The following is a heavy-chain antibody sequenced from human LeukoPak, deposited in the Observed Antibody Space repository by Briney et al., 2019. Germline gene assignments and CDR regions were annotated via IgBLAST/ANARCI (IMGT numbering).Heavy chain of an antibody. Sequence: GGSLRLSCAASGFTVSSNYMSWVRQAPGKGLEWVSVIYSGGSTYYADSVKGRFTISRDNSKNTLYLQMNSLRAEDTAVYYCAREDGDPLGNYYGMDVWGQGTTVTVSS. J-gene: IGHJ6*02. V-gene: IGHV3-53*01. CDR2: IYSGGST. CDR3: AREDGDPLGNYYGMDV. CDR1: GFTVSSNY. D-gene: IGHD4-17*01.